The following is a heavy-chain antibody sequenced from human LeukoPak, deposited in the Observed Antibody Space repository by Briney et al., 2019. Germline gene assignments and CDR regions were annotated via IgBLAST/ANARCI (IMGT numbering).Heavy chain of an antibody. D-gene: IGHD3-10*01. CDR3: ARYAEDYYGSGSPYYFDY. Sequence: GGSLRLSCAASGFTFSSYWMSWVRQAPGKGLEWVANIKQDGSEKYYVDSVKGRFTISRDNAKNSLYLQMNSLRAGDTAVYYCARYAEDYYGSGSPYYFDYWGQGTLVTVSS. V-gene: IGHV3-7*05. CDR2: IKQDGSEK. J-gene: IGHJ4*02. CDR1: GFTFSSYW.